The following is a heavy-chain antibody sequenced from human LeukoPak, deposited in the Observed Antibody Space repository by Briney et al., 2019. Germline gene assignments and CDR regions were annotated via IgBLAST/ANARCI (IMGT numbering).Heavy chain of an antibody. CDR2: ISSSGSTI. CDR3: ASMVRGVINGFDY. Sequence: GGSLRLSCAASGFTFSSYEMNWVRQAPGKGLEWVSYISSSGSTIYYADSVKGRFTISRDNAKNSLYLQMNSLRAEDTAVYYCASMVRGVINGFDYWGQGTLVTVSS. J-gene: IGHJ4*02. D-gene: IGHD3-10*01. CDR1: GFTFSSYE. V-gene: IGHV3-48*03.